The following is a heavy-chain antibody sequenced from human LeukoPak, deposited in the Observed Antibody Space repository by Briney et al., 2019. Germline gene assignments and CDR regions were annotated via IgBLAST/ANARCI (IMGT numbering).Heavy chain of an antibody. J-gene: IGHJ4*02. CDR1: GYSFGTYW. D-gene: IGHD3-9*01. CDR2: IYPGDSDT. Sequence: GESLKISCKGSGYSFGTYWIGWVRQTPGKGLEWMGIIYPGDSDTRYSPSFQGQVTISADKSISTAYLQWSSLKASDTAMYYCARGVPIIRYFDWSLDYFDYWGQGTLVTVSS. CDR3: ARGVPIIRYFDWSLDYFDY. V-gene: IGHV5-51*01.